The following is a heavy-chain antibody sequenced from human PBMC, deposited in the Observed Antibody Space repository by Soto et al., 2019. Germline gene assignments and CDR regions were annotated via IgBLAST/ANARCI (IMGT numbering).Heavy chain of an antibody. D-gene: IGHD2-2*01. CDR2: ISAYDGKT. CDR3: ATDQLPSSHYYYGMDV. V-gene: IGHV1-18*01. J-gene: IGHJ6*02. Sequence: ASVKVSCKTSGYTFNTYGINWVRQAPGQGLELMGWISAYDGKTTYAEKFQGRVTMTTDTSTSTAYMELRRLRSDDTAVYYCATDQLPSSHYYYGMDVWGQGTTVTVSS. CDR1: GYTFNTYG.